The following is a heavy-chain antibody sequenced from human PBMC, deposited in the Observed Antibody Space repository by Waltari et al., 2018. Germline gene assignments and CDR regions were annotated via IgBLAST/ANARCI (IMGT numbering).Heavy chain of an antibody. V-gene: IGHV3-7*01. Sequence: EVQLEESGGGLVQPGGSLRLSCAAAGFIFRNYWMIWVRQAPGKGLEWVANIKQDGSEKYYVDSVKGRFTISRDNTNNSLYLQMNSLRAEDTAVYYCARSKLPFYYFYMDVWGKGTTVTVSS. J-gene: IGHJ6*03. CDR1: GFIFRNYW. CDR2: IKQDGSEK. D-gene: IGHD6-6*01. CDR3: ARSKLPFYYFYMDV.